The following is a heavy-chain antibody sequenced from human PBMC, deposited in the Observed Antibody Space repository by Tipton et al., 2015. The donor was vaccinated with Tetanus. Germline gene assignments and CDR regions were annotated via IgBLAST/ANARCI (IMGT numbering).Heavy chain of an antibody. D-gene: IGHD3-3*01. CDR3: ARDPAVLRFLEWLPGWYFAL. CDR1: GGSISSYY. V-gene: IGHV4-59*12. J-gene: IGHJ2*01. Sequence: TLSLTCTVSGGSISSYYWSWIRQPPGKGLEWIGNIYHRGSTYYNPSLKSRVTISVDTSKNQFSLKLSSVTAADTAVYYCARDPAVLRFLEWLPGWYFALWGRGTLVTVSS. CDR2: IYHRGST.